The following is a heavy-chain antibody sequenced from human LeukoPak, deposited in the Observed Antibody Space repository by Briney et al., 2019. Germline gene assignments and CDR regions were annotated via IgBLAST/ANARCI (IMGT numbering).Heavy chain of an antibody. CDR2: SSGTTNMI. D-gene: IGHD1-26*01. J-gene: IGHJ3*02. V-gene: IGHV3-11*01. Sequence: GGSLRLSCAASGFSLSEFYMSWIRQAPGKGLECVAYSSGTTNMIYYADSVKGRFIISRDNAKNSMSLQMSSLRAEDTAIYYCARDRYSGTYPDAFDIWGQGTMVTVSS. CDR1: GFSLSEFY. CDR3: ARDRYSGTYPDAFDI.